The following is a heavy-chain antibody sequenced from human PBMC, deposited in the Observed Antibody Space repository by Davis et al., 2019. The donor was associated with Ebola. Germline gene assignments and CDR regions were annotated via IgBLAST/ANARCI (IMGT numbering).Heavy chain of an antibody. D-gene: IGHD6-13*01. CDR2: IAVYNGDT. CDR3: ARIAAESDYGMDV. J-gene: IGHJ6*02. CDR1: GYTFTTYI. V-gene: IGHV1-18*01. Sequence: SVKVSCKASGYTFTTYIITWVRQAPGQGLEWMGWIAVYNGDTKYAHEIQGRVTMTTDISTDTVYMDLRGLRSDDTAVYFCARIAAESDYGMDVWGQGTTVTVSS.